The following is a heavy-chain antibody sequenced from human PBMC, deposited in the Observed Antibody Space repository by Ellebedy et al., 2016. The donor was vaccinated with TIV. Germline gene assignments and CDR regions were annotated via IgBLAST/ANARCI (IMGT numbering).Heavy chain of an antibody. V-gene: IGHV5-10-1*01. CDR1: GYSFTSYW. CDR2: IYPSDYYT. J-gene: IGHJ3*02. CDR3: ARPGVAPDYAFGI. Sequence: GESLKISCRGYGYSFTSYWISWVRQMPGKGLEWMARIYPSDYYTHYSASFQGHGTISVDKSISTAYLQWSSLKASYTAMYYGARPGVAPDYAFGIWGQGTMVTVSS. D-gene: IGHD5-12*01.